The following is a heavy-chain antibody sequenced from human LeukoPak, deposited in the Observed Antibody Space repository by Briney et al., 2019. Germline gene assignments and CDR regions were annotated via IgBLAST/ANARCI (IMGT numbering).Heavy chain of an antibody. V-gene: IGHV4-4*07. CDR2: IYTSGST. J-gene: IGHJ4*02. CDR1: GGSISSYY. Sequence: SETLSLTCTVSGGSISSYYWSWIRQPAGKGLEWIGRIYTSGSTNYNPSLKSRVTMSVDTSKNQFSLKLSSVTAADTAVYYCARGQLSARICYFDYWGQGTLVTVSS. CDR3: ARGQLSARICYFDY. D-gene: IGHD1-1*01.